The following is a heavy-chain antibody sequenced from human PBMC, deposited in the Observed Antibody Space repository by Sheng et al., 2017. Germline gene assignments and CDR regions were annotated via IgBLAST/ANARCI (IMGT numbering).Heavy chain of an antibody. Sequence: QLVESGGGPVKPGESLILSCVASGFNLSPYTMHWVRQAPGKGLEWVSSVISTSTYIYYAASVNGRFTISRDNAKNSLYLQMNSLRAEDTAVYYCAREDIAIFGVTYYYYGLDVWG. D-gene: IGHD3-3*01. CDR1: GFNLSPYT. CDR3: AREDIAIFGVTYYYYGLDV. V-gene: IGHV3-21*01. CDR2: VISTSTYI. J-gene: IGHJ6*01.